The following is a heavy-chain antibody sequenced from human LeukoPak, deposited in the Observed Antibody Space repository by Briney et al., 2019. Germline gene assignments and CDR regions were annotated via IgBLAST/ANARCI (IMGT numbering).Heavy chain of an antibody. J-gene: IGHJ4*02. V-gene: IGHV3-7*01. CDR2: IKQDESEI. CDR3: SRVGFTNSRSLDY. D-gene: IGHD2-2*01. Sequence: QPGGSLRLSCTASGFTFNNYWMTWVRQAPGKGLEWVGNIKQDESEIFYVDSVKGRFTISRDNAKNSLYLQMNSLRAEDTAVYYCSRVGFTNSRSLDYWGQGTLLTVSS. CDR1: GFTFNNYW.